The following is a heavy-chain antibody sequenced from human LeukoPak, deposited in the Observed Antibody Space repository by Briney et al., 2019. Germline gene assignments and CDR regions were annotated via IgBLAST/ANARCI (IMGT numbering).Heavy chain of an antibody. D-gene: IGHD3-22*01. J-gene: IGHJ4*02. CDR1: GLTFSDYY. V-gene: IGHV3-11*01. CDR3: ARDPMIAEVHY. Sequence: GGSLRLSCAASGLTFSDYYMSWIRQAPGKGLEWVSYISSSGSTIYYADSVKGRFTISRDNAKNSLYLQMNSLRAEDTAVYYCARDPMIAEVHYWGQGTLVTVSS. CDR2: ISSSGSTI.